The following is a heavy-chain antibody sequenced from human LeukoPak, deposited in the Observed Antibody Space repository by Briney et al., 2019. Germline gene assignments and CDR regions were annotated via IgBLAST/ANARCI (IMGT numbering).Heavy chain of an antibody. Sequence: PSETLSLTCTVSGGSISSFYWSWIRQPPGKGLEWIGYIYYSGSTNYNPSLKSRVIISVDTSKNQFSLNLTSVTAADTAIYYCARHRLPGYYYYGMGGWGQGTTVTVSS. CDR3: ARHRLPGYYYYGMGG. CDR1: GGSISSFY. V-gene: IGHV4-59*08. J-gene: IGHJ6*02. D-gene: IGHD4-17*01. CDR2: IYYSGST.